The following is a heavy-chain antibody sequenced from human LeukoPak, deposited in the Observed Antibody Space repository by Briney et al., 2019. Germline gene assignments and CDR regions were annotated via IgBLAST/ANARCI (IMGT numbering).Heavy chain of an antibody. V-gene: IGHV1-46*01. J-gene: IGHJ4*02. Sequence: GASVKVSCEASGYTFTSYYMHWVRQAPGQGLEWMGIINPGDGSTGYAQKFQGRVTMTRDTSTSTVYMDLSSLRSEDTAFYYCAISHSGDYYYFYSWGQGTLVTVSS. CDR3: AISHSGDYYYFYS. CDR1: GYTFTSYY. D-gene: IGHD3-22*01. CDR2: INPGDGST.